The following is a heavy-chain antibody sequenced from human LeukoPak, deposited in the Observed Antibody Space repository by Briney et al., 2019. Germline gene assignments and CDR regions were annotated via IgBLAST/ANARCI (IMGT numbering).Heavy chain of an antibody. CDR1: GFTFSSYG. CDR3: ARDRWSSGWYLPTFYYMDV. V-gene: IGHV3-30*02. Sequence: PGGSLRLSCAASGFTFSSYGMHWVRQAPGKGLYWVAFIRYDGSDKYYADSVKGRFTISRDNAKNSLYLQMNSLRAEDTAVYYCARDRWSSGWYLPTFYYMDVWGKGTRSPSP. CDR2: IRYDGSDK. D-gene: IGHD6-19*01. J-gene: IGHJ6*03.